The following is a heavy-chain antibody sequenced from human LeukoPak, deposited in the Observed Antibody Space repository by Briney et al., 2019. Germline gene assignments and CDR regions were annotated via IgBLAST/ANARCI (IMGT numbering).Heavy chain of an antibody. J-gene: IGHJ4*02. CDR3: ARRSSIAVPLFDY. D-gene: IGHD6-19*01. CDR1: GYTFTSYW. CDR2: IYPGDSDT. V-gene: IGHV5-51*01. Sequence: GESLKISCKGSGYTFTSYWIGWVRQMPGKGLEWMGIIYPGDSDTRYSPSFQGQVTISADKSIGTAHLQWSSLKAPDTAMYYCARRSSIAVPLFDYWGQGTLVTVSS.